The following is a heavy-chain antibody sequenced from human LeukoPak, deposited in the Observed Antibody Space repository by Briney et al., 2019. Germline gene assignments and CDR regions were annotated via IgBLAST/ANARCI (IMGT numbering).Heavy chain of an antibody. CDR1: GGSISDNY. J-gene: IGHJ4*02. Sequence: SETLSLTCTVSGGSISDNYWSWIRQPPGKGLEWIGYAYYSGHTNYNSSLKSRVTMSLDTSKSQFSLRLSSVTAADTAVYFCARHPIATPFDYWGPGTLVTVSS. V-gene: IGHV4-59*08. CDR3: ARHPIATPFDY. D-gene: IGHD2-21*01. CDR2: AYYSGHT.